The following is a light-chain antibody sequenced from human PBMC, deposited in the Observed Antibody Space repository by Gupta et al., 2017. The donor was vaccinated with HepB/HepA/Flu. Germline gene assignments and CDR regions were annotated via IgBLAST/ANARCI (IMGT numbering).Light chain of an antibody. Sequence: EIVMTQSPATLSVSPGERATLSSRASQSVSSNLAWYQQKPGQAPRVLIYGASTRATGIPARFSGSGSGTEFTLTISSLQSEDFAVYYCQQYNNWPPLTFGGGTQVEIK. CDR2: GAS. V-gene: IGKV3-15*01. J-gene: IGKJ4*01. CDR1: QSVSSN. CDR3: QQYNNWPPLT.